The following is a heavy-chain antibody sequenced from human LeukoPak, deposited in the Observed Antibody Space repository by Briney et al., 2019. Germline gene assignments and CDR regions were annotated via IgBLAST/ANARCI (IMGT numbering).Heavy chain of an antibody. CDR3: ARLPMAVTPHVDY. CDR2: MYYSGTT. J-gene: IGHJ4*02. V-gene: IGHV4-59*01. Sequence: SETLSLTCTVSGGSLTSYYRSWIRQSPGKGLAWIGFMYYSGTTNYNPSLKSRVTISLGMSKNQFSLKLSSVTAADTAVYYCARLPMAVTPHVDYWGQGTLVTVSS. D-gene: IGHD2-21*02. CDR1: GGSLTSYY.